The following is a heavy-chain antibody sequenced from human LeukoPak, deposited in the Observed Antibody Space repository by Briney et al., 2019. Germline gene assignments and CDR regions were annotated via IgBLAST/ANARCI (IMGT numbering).Heavy chain of an antibody. CDR3: ARLLRSYYSFDY. CDR1: GYSISSGYY. Sequence: PSETLSLTCTVSGYSISSGYYWGWIRQPPGKGLEWIGSIYYSGSTYYNPSLKSRVTISVDTSKNQFSLKLSSVTAADTAVYYCARLLRSYYSFDYWGQGTLVTVSS. V-gene: IGHV4-38-2*02. CDR2: IYYSGST. D-gene: IGHD1-26*01. J-gene: IGHJ4*02.